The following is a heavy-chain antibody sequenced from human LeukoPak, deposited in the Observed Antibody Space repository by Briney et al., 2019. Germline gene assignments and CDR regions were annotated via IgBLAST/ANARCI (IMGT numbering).Heavy chain of an antibody. CDR1: GGSISSYY. Sequence: PSETLSLTXTVSGGSISSYYWSWIRQPAGKGLEWIGRIYTSGSTNYNPSLKSRVTVSVDTSKNQFSLKLSSVAAADTAVYYCAVCSVTGRAFDIWGQGTMVTVSS. CDR3: AVCSVTGRAFDI. J-gene: IGHJ3*02. D-gene: IGHD3-10*02. V-gene: IGHV4-4*07. CDR2: IYTSGST.